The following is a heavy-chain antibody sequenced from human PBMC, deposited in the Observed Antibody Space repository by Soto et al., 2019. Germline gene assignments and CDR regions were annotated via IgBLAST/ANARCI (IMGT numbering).Heavy chain of an antibody. D-gene: IGHD5-12*01. V-gene: IGHV1-69*12. CDR3: ASSVAKYYYSGIYV. J-gene: IGHJ6*02. CDR1: GGTFSSYA. Sequence: QVQLVQSGAEVKKPGSSVKVSCKASGGTFSSYAISWVRQAPGQGLEWMGGIIPIFGTANYAQKFQGRFTITAYASTSTAYMELSSLRSEATAVYYCASSVAKYYYSGIYVWCQGTTVTVSS. CDR2: IIPIFGTA.